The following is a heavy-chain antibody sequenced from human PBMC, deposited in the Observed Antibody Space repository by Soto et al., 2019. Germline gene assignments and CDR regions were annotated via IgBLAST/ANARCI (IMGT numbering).Heavy chain of an antibody. D-gene: IGHD2-2*01. V-gene: IGHV4-61*01. Sequence: SETLSLTCTVSGGSVSSGSYYWSWIRQPPGKGLEWIGYIYYSGSTNYNPSLKSRVTISVDTSKNQFSLKLSSVTAADTAVYYCAKIVLVPAALDYYYGMDVWGQGTTVT. CDR1: GGSVSSGSYY. CDR2: IYYSGST. CDR3: AKIVLVPAALDYYYGMDV. J-gene: IGHJ6*02.